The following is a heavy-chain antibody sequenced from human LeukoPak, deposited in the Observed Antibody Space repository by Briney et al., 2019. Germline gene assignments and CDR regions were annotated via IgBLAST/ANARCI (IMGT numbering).Heavy chain of an antibody. CDR3: ANIIRKYTSGYYYFDY. D-gene: IGHD6-25*01. J-gene: IGHJ4*02. CDR1: GFTFSSYG. CDR2: ISYDGSNK. Sequence: GRSLRLSCAASGFTFSSYGMYWVRQAPGKGLEWVAVISYDGSNKYYADSVKGRFTISRDNSKNTLYLQMNSLRAEDTAVYYCANIIRKYTSGYYYFDYWGQGTLVTVSS. V-gene: IGHV3-30*18.